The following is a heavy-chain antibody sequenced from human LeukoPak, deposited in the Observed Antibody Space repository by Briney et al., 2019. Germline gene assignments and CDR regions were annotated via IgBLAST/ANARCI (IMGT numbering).Heavy chain of an antibody. V-gene: IGHV4-39*07. D-gene: IGHD4-17*01. CDR3: ARYDYGDSYFDS. CDR2: VYYSGST. CDR1: DGSISSSSYY. J-gene: IGHJ4*02. Sequence: SETLSLTCTVSDGSISSSSYYWGWIRQPPGKGLEWIGSVYYSGSTYYTPSLNSRVTISIDTSNNQFSLKLTSVTAADTAVYYCARYDYGDSYFDSWGQGTLVTVSS.